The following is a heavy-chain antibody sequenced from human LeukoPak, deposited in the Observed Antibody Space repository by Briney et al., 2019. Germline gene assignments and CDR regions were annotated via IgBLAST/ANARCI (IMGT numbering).Heavy chain of an antibody. Sequence: GGSLRLSCAGSGFIISSYSMNWVRQAPGKGLEWVSYISSSSSTIYYADSVKGRFTISRDNAKNSLYLQMNSLRAEDTAVYYCATYYYDSSGYKLLDYWGQGTLVTVSS. CDR2: ISSSSSTI. D-gene: IGHD3-22*01. CDR3: ATYYYDSSGYKLLDY. V-gene: IGHV3-48*04. CDR1: GFIISSYS. J-gene: IGHJ4*02.